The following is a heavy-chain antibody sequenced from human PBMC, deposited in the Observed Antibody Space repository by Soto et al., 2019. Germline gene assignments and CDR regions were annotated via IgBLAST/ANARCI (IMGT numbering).Heavy chain of an antibody. Sequence: GGSLRLSCAASGYTFSSYAMSWVRQAPGKGLEWVSVISGSGGSTYYADSVKGRFTISRDNSKNTLYLQMNSLSSEDTAVYYCAGRRPGTYFDYWGQGALVTVSS. J-gene: IGHJ4*02. CDR3: AGRRPGTYFDY. CDR2: ISGSGGST. V-gene: IGHV3-23*01. D-gene: IGHD6-13*01. CDR1: GYTFSSYA.